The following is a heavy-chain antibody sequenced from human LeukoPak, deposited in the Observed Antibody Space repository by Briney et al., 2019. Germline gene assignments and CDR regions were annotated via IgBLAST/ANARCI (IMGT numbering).Heavy chain of an antibody. V-gene: IGHV4-34*01. CDR2: INHSGST. D-gene: IGHD2-2*01. Sequence: SETLSLTCAVYGGSFSGYYWSWIRQPPGKGLEWIGEINHSGSTNYNPSLKSRVPISVDTSKNQFSLKLSSVTAADTAVYYCARGRAVVVPAAKRHYFDYWGQGTLVTVSS. J-gene: IGHJ4*02. CDR3: ARGRAVVVPAAKRHYFDY. CDR1: GGSFSGYY.